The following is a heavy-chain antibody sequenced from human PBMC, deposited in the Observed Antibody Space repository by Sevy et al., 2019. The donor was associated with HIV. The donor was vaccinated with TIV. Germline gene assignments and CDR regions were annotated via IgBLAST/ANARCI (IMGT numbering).Heavy chain of an antibody. J-gene: IGHJ4*02. V-gene: IGHV3-30-3*01. CDR2: ISYDGSNK. D-gene: IGHD1-1*01. Sequence: GGSLRLSCAASGFTFSSYAMHWVRQAPGKGLEWVAVISYDGSNKYYADSVKGRFTISRDNSKNTLYLQTNSLRAEDTAVYYCARVGTGIRSYDAADYWGQGTLVTVSS. CDR1: GFTFSSYA. CDR3: ARVGTGIRSYDAADY.